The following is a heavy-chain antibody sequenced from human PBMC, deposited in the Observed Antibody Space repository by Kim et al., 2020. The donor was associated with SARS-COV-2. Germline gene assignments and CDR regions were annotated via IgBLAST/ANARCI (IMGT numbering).Heavy chain of an antibody. V-gene: IGHV3-7*01. CDR3: AREGQLHLYKREYYYYGLDV. Sequence: GGSLRLSCAVSGLTFSRDWMSWVRQAPGKGLEWVANIKQDGSEKYYVDSVKGRFTISRDNAKNSLFLQMNGLRAEDTAVYYCAREGQLHLYKREYYYYGLDVWGQGTTVTVSS. CDR2: IKQDGSEK. J-gene: IGHJ6*02. D-gene: IGHD2-2*01. CDR1: GLTFSRDW.